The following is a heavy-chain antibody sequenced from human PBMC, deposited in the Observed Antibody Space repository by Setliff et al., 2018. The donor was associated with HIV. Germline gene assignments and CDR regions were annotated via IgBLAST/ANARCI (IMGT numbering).Heavy chain of an antibody. V-gene: IGHV5-51*01. J-gene: IGHJ5*02. CDR3: ATVYSNNWSQSRWFDP. CDR2: IYPGDSDT. Sequence: ESLKISCKGSGYSFTSYWIGWVRQMPGKGLEWMGIIYPGDSDTRYSPSFQGQVTISADKSISTAYLQWSSLKASDTAMYYCATVYSNNWSQSRWFDPWGQGTLVTVSS. CDR1: GYSFTSYW. D-gene: IGHD6-13*01.